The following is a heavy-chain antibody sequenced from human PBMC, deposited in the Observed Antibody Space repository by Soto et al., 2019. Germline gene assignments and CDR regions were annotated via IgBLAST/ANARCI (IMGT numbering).Heavy chain of an antibody. CDR1: GVSISSNYY. D-gene: IGHD6-19*01. Sequence: QVLLQESGPGLVQPSGTLSLSCVVSGVSISSNYYWGWVRQPPGKGLEWLGDISHIGSINYNPSLTSRVTISMDKSQNQFSLKVPSVSAADTAVYYCARSFGWYAIDYWGQGTLVIVSS. CDR2: ISHIGSI. J-gene: IGHJ4*02. CDR3: ARSFGWYAIDY. V-gene: IGHV4-4*02.